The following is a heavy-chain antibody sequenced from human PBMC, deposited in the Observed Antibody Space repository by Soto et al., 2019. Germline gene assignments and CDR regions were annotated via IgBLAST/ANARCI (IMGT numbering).Heavy chain of an antibody. CDR2: INPNSGGT. V-gene: IGHV1-2*04. J-gene: IGHJ6*02. CDR1: GYTFTGYY. CDR3: ARESRGLSSSWPYYYYYGMDV. D-gene: IGHD6-13*01. Sequence: ASVKVSCKASGYTFTGYYMHWVRQAPGQGLERMGWINPNSGGTNYAQKFQGWVTMTRDTSISTAYMELSRLRSDDTAVYYCARESRGLSSSWPYYYYYGMDVWGQGTTVTVSS.